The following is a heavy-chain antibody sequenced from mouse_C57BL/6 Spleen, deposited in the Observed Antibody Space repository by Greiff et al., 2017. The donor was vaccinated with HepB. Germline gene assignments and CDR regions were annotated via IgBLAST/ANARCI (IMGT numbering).Heavy chain of an antibody. CDR2: IYPGNSDT. D-gene: IGHD2-4*01. J-gene: IGHJ2*01. Sequence: EVQLQQSGTVLARPGASVKMSCKTSGYTFTSYWMHWVKQRPGQGLEWIGAIYPGNSDTSYNQKFKGKAKLTAVTSASPAYMEPSSLTNEDAAVLSCTEYDYDGRDFDSWGQGTTLTVAS. CDR1: GYTFTSYW. V-gene: IGHV1-5*01. CDR3: TEYDYDGRDFDS.